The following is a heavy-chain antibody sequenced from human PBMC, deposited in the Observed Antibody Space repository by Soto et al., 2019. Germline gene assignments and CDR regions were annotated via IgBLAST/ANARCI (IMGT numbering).Heavy chain of an antibody. Sequence: EVQLVESGGGLIQPGGSLRLSCAASGFTVISNYMSWVRQSPGKGLEWVSVINTGGSTYYADFVKGRFTIARDNSKNTPDLQMNSQGAEDTAGDYCARGPNCGGDCYSGAGDYWGQGTLVTVSS. CDR1: GFTVISNY. D-gene: IGHD2-21*02. J-gene: IGHJ4*02. CDR2: INTGGST. V-gene: IGHV3-53*01. CDR3: ARGPNCGGDCYSGAGDY.